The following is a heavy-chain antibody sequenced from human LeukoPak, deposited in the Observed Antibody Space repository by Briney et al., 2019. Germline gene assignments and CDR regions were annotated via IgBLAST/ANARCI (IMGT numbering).Heavy chain of an antibody. D-gene: IGHD3-22*01. Sequence: PGGSLRLSCAASGFTFSSYGMHWVRQAPGKGLEWVAVIWYDGSNKYYADSVKGRFTISRDNSKNTLYLQMNSLRAEDTAVYYCAVKGYYYDSSGFKALDYWGQGTLVTVSS. CDR1: GFTFSSYG. CDR2: IWYDGSNK. CDR3: AVKGYYYDSSGFKALDY. V-gene: IGHV3-33*01. J-gene: IGHJ4*02.